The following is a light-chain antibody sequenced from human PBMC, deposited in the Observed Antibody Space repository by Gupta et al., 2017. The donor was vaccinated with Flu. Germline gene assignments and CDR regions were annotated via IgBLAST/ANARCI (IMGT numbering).Light chain of an antibody. V-gene: IGLV1-44*01. CDR2: SSD. Sequence: QSVLTQPPSASGTPGERVTISCSGSRSNIGVNSVNWYQQLPGTSPKLLIFSSDQRPSGAPDQFSGSKSGTSAFLAISGLQSEDEADYYCAAWDDSLNVDVFGTGTKVTVL. CDR1: RSNIGVNS. CDR3: AAWDDSLNVDV. J-gene: IGLJ1*01.